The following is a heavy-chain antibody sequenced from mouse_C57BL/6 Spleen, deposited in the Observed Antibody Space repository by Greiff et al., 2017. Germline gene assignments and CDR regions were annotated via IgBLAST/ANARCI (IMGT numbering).Heavy chain of an antibody. CDR1: GYTFTGYW. V-gene: IGHV1-9*01. J-gene: IGHJ4*01. CDR3: ARTFGTTVVATEAMDY. D-gene: IGHD1-1*01. CDR2: ILPGSGST. Sequence: QVQLQQSGAELMKPGASVKLSCKATGYTFTGYWIEWVKQRPGHGLEWIGEILPGSGSTNYNEKFKGKATFTADTSSNTAYMQLSSLTTEDSAIYYCARTFGTTVVATEAMDYWGQGTSVTVSS.